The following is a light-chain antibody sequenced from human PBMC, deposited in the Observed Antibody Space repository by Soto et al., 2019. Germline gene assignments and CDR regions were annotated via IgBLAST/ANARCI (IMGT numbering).Light chain of an antibody. CDR3: QQYDSSPRT. CDR2: GVS. Sequence: ELVLTQSPGTLSLSPGERATLSCRASQSLSSRNLAWYQQKPGQAPRPLIYGVSSRATGIPDRFSGSGSGTDFTLTISRLEPEDFAVCYCQQYDSSPRTFGQGTKVDIK. V-gene: IGKV3-20*01. J-gene: IGKJ1*01. CDR1: QSLSSRN.